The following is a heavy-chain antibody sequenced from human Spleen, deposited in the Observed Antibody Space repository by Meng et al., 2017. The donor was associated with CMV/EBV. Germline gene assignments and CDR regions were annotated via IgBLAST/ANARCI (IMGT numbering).Heavy chain of an antibody. J-gene: IGHJ6*02. CDR1: GGSISSYY. CDR2: IYYSGST. V-gene: IGHV4-59*01. Sequence: AVSLRLSCTVSGGSISSYYWSWIRQPPGKGLEWIGYIYYSGSTNYNPSLKSRVTISVDTSKNQFSLELSSVTAADTAVYYCARVGWLYGMDVWGQGTTVTVSS. CDR3: ARVGWLYGMDV. D-gene: IGHD5-12*01.